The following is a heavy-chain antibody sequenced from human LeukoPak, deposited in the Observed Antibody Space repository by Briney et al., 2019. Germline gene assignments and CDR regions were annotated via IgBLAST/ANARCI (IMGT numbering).Heavy chain of an antibody. CDR2: VYYSGST. Sequence: SETLSLTCTVSGGSITSYYWSWIRQPPGKGLEWIGYVYYSGSTNYNASLNSRVTISADTSKNQFSLKPNSVTAADTAVYYCAREGVSYYDSSGYHYWGQGTLVTVSS. D-gene: IGHD3-22*01. J-gene: IGHJ4*02. CDR3: AREGVSYYDSSGYHY. V-gene: IGHV4-59*01. CDR1: GGSITSYY.